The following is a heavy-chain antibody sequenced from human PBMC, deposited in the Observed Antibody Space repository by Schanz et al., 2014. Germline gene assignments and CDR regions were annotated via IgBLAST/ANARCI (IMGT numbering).Heavy chain of an antibody. CDR2: MSGSGSTA. V-gene: IGHV3-23*01. Sequence: EVQLLESGGGLVQPGGSLRLSCVASGFTFFGSFAMSCVRQAPGKGLEWVSGMSGSGSTADYADSVKGRFTISRDNSRKTLYLQMNSLRAADTAVYYCARGPIPIQGVPMDFWGQGTLVTVSS. D-gene: IGHD3-10*01. CDR3: ARGPIPIQGVPMDF. J-gene: IGHJ4*02. CDR1: GFTFFGSFA.